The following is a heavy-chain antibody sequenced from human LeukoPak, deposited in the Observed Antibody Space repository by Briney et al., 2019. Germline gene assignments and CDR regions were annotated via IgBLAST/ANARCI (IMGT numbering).Heavy chain of an antibody. D-gene: IGHD2-8*02. Sequence: SVKVSCKASGGTFSSYAISWVRQAPGQGLEWMGGIIPIFGTANYAQKFQGRVTITADESTSTAYMELRTLRSDDTAVYYCATFMVLDEGDFDVWGQGTLVTVSS. V-gene: IGHV1-69*13. CDR3: ATFMVLDEGDFDV. J-gene: IGHJ3*01. CDR1: GGTFSSYA. CDR2: IIPIFGTA.